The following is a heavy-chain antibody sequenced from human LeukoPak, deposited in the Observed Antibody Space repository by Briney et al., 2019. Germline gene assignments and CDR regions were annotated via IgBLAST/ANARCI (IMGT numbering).Heavy chain of an antibody. J-gene: IGHJ4*02. Sequence: GGSLRLSCAASGFTFSSYAMSWVRQAPGKGLEWVSAISGSGGSTYYADSVKGRFTISRDNSKNTLYLQMNSLRAEDTAVYYCAKDILGFTQYYYDSSGYYFDYWGQGTLVTVSS. CDR2: ISGSGGST. CDR1: GFTFSSYA. V-gene: IGHV3-23*01. CDR3: AKDILGFTQYYYDSSGYYFDY. D-gene: IGHD3-22*01.